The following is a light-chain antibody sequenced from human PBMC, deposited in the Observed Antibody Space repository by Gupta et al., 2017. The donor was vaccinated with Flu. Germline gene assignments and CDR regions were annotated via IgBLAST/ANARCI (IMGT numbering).Light chain of an antibody. V-gene: IGLV1-47*01. CDR3: AAWDDSLSGYV. J-gene: IGLJ1*01. CDR2: RNN. CDR1: SSNIGSNY. Sequence: QSVLTQPPSPSGTPGQRATLSCSGSSSNIGSNYVYWYQQPPGTAPKLLIYRNNQRPSGVPDRFSGSKSGTSASLAISGLRSEDEADYYCAAWDDSLSGYVFGTGTKVTVL.